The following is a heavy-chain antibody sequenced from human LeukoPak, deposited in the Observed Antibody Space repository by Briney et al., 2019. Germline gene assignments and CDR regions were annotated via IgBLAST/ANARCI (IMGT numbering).Heavy chain of an antibody. J-gene: IGHJ6*02. CDR2: ISGSGGST. D-gene: IGHD2-15*01. CDR3: AKDRRYCSGGSCYSGYYYVIDV. V-gene: IGHV3-23*01. CDR1: GFTFSSYA. Sequence: GGSLRLSCAASGFTFSSYAMSWVRQAPGKGLEWVSTISGSGGSTYYADSVKGRFTISRDNSKNTLYLQMNSLRAEDTAVYYCAKDRRYCSGGSCYSGYYYVIDVWGQGTTVTVSS.